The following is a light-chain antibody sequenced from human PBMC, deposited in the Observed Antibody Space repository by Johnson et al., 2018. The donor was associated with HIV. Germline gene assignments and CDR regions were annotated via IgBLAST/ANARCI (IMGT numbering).Light chain of an antibody. CDR2: ENN. V-gene: IGLV1-51*02. J-gene: IGLJ1*01. Sequence: QSVLTQPPSMSAAPGQKVTISCSGSSSNIGNNYVSWYQQLPGTAPKLLIFENNKRPSGIPDRFSGSKSGTSATLGITGLPTGDEADYYCGTWDNSLTAGVFGSGTKVTVL. CDR3: GTWDNSLTAGV. CDR1: SSNIGNNY.